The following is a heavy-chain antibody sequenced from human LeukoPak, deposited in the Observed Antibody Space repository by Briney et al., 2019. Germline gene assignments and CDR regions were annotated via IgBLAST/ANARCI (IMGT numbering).Heavy chain of an antibody. J-gene: IGHJ4*02. V-gene: IGHV3-21*01. D-gene: IGHD5-18*01. CDR3: ARDTAMVNSLDY. Sequence: GGSLRLSCAASGFTFSSYSMNWVSQAPGKGLEWVSSISSSSSYIYYADSVKGRFTISRDNAKNSLYLQMNSLRAEDTAVYYCARDTAMVNSLDYWGQGTLVTVSS. CDR1: GFTFSSYS. CDR2: ISSSSSYI.